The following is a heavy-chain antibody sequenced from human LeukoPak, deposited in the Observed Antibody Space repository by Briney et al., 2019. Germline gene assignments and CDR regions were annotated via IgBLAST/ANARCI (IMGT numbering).Heavy chain of an antibody. D-gene: IGHD2-2*01. J-gene: IGHJ6*02. CDR2: INSDGSST. V-gene: IGHV3-74*01. CDR1: GFTFSSYW. Sequence: GGSLRLSCAASGFTFSSYWMHWVRQAPGKGLVWVPRINSDGSSTSYADSVKGRFTISRDNAKNTLYLQMNSLRAEDTAVYYCARDLYPNYYYYYGMDVWGQGTTVTVSS. CDR3: ARDLYPNYYYYYGMDV.